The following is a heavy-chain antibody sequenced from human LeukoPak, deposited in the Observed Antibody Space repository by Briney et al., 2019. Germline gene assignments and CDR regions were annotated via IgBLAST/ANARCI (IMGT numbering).Heavy chain of an antibody. V-gene: IGHV4-59*11. CDR2: IYYSGNT. CDR3: ARELRYCTSTSCYLNSFDI. CDR1: GGSISSHF. Sequence: SETLSLTCTVSGGSISSHFWTWIRQPPGKGLEWLGYIYYSGNTNYNPSLKSRVTISVDTSKNQFSLKLSSVTAADTAVYYCARELRYCTSTSCYLNSFDIWGQGTMVTVSS. J-gene: IGHJ3*02. D-gene: IGHD2-2*01.